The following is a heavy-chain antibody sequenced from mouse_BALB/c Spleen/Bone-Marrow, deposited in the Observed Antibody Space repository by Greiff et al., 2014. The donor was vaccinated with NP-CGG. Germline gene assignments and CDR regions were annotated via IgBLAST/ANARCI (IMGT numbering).Heavy chain of an antibody. CDR1: GYTFTRYW. CDR3: ARGNYEAMDS. J-gene: IGHJ4*01. D-gene: IGHD2-1*01. Sequence: LQESGAELAKPGASVKMSCKASGYTFTRYWMHWVKQRPGQGLEWIGYINPSTGDTEYSQKFKDKATLTADMSSSTAYMQLSSLTSEDSAVYYCARGNYEAMDSWGQGTSVTVSS. CDR2: INPSTGDT. V-gene: IGHV1-7*01.